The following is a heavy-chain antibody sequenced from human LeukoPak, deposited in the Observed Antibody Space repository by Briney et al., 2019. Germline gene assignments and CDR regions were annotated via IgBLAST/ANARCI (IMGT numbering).Heavy chain of an antibody. V-gene: IGHV3-21*01. CDR1: GFTFSSYS. J-gene: IGHJ5*02. CDR3: ARDEDDILTGYREYNWFDP. CDR2: ISSSSSYI. D-gene: IGHD3-9*01. Sequence: GGSLRLSCAASGFTFSSYSMNWVRQAPGKGLEWVSSISSSSSYIYYVDSVKGRFTISRDNAKNSLYLQMNSLRAEDTAVYYCARDEDDILTGYREYNWFDPWGQGTLVTVSS.